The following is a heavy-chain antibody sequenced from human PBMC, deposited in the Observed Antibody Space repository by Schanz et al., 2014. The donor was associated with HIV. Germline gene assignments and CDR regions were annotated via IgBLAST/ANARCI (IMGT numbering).Heavy chain of an antibody. J-gene: IGHJ3*02. CDR2: TSSDGSGK. CDR3: AIRTPMISFGAFDI. CDR1: GFSFDTFG. Sequence: QVQLVESGGGVVQPGRSLRLSCAGSGFSFDTFGIHWVRQAPGRGLEWLAVTSSDGSGKFYVDSVKGRFTISRDNSKKMLFLQMNRLRAEDTAVYYCAIRTPMISFGAFDIWGRGTMVTVSS. V-gene: IGHV3-30*03. D-gene: IGHD3-16*01.